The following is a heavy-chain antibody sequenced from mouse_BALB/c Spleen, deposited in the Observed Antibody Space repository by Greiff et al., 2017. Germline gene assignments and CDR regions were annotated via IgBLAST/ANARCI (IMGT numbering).Heavy chain of an antibody. D-gene: IGHD1-1*01. V-gene: IGHV5-6-4*01. CDR1: GFTFSSYT. CDR3: TRREVLRSYFDY. CDR2: ISSGGSYT. Sequence: EVKLMESGGGLVKPGGSLKLSCAASGFTFSSYTMSWVRQTPEKRLEWVATISSGGSYTYYPDSVKGRFTISRDNAKNTLYLQMSSLKSEDTAMYYCTRREVLRSYFDYWGQGTTLTVSS. J-gene: IGHJ2*01.